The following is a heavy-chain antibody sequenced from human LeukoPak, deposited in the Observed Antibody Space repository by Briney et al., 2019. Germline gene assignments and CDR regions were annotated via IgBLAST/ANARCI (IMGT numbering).Heavy chain of an antibody. D-gene: IGHD6-13*01. CDR3: ARREFSSSSVSGAFDI. CDR1: GGYISSSSYY. V-gene: IGHV4-39*01. CDR2: IYYSGST. Sequence: SETLSLTCTVSGGYISSSSYYWGWIRQPPGKGLEWIGSIYYSGSTYYNPSLKSRVTISVDTSKNQFSLKLSSVTAADTAVYYCARREFSSSSVSGAFDIWGQGTMVTVSS. J-gene: IGHJ3*02.